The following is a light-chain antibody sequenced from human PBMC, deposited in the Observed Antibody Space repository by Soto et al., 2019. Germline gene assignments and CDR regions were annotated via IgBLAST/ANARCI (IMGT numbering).Light chain of an antibody. CDR2: GAS. CDR1: QSISIC. V-gene: IGKV3-15*01. CDR3: HQYGNWPPT. J-gene: IGKJ3*01. Sequence: EIVMTQSPATLSVSPGERATLSCRASQSISICLAWYQQKPGQAPRLLIYGASTRATGVPARFSGSGSGTEFTLTISSLQSEDFALYYCHQYGNWPPTFGPGTKVDIK.